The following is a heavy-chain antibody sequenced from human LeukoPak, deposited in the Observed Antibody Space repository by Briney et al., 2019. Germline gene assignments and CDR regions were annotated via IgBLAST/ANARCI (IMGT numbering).Heavy chain of an antibody. D-gene: IGHD4-23*01. Sequence: PSETLSLTCTVSGGSISSGGYYWSWIRQHPGKGLEWIGYIYYSGSTYYNPSLKSRVTISVDTSKNQFSLKLSSVTAADTAVYYCARDYGGNVNWFDPWGQGTLVTVSS. J-gene: IGHJ5*02. CDR2: IYYSGST. CDR1: GGSISSGGYY. CDR3: ARDYGGNVNWFDP. V-gene: IGHV4-31*03.